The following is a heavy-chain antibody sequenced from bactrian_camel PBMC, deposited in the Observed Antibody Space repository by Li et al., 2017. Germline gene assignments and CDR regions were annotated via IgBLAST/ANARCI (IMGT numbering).Heavy chain of an antibody. V-gene: IGHV3S31*01. Sequence: VQLVESGGGSVQAGGSLRLSCAHSGYISSRHCMGWFRQAPGKAREGIAGIRRDGDEYYAGSVKGRFTISRDNAKNTLYLQLNSLNTEDTAMYYCAKDTFGLSWDSTFDYGGQGTQVTVS. D-gene: IGHD5*01. J-gene: IGHJ4*01. CDR2: IRRDGDE. CDR1: GYISSRHC. CDR3: AKDTFGLSWDSTFDY.